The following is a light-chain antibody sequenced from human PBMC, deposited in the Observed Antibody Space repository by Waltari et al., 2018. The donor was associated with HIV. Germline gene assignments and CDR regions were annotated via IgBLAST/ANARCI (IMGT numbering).Light chain of an antibody. V-gene: IGLV1-40*01. CDR2: ANS. CDR1: IENIGAGND. CDR3: QSHGSRLGGSDV. Sequence: HYLLTQPPSVSGSPGQRVPITCTGTIENIGAGNDVHWHQQVPGTAPNFLIYANSERAAGVPDLFAGARAGSSASLTISGLRAEDEADYYCQSHGSRLGGSDVFGPETKFTVL. J-gene: IGLJ1*01.